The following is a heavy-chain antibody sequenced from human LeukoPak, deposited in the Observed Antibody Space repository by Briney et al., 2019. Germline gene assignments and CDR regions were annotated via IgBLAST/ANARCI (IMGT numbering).Heavy chain of an antibody. CDR1: GYTFTSNY. CDR3: ARDNAVAGNDY. D-gene: IGHD6-19*01. J-gene: IGHJ4*02. CDR2: ISAYNGNT. Sequence: ASVKVSCKASGYTFTSNYIHWVRQAPGQGLEWMGWISAYNGNTNYAQKLQGRATMTTDTSTSTAYMELRSLRSDDTAVYYCARDNAVAGNDYWGQGTLVTVSS. V-gene: IGHV1-18*04.